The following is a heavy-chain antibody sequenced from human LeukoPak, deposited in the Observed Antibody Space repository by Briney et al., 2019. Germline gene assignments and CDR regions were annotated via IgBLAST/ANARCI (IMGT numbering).Heavy chain of an antibody. V-gene: IGHV3-74*01. CDR3: ARQAMGPRDAFDI. CDR1: GFTFSTYW. Sequence: PGGSLRLSCAASGFTFSTYWMHWVRQAPRKGLVWVARSDSDGSRASCADSVKGRFTISRDNAKNTLYLQLNSLRPEDTAVYYCARQAMGPRDAFDIWGQGTMVTVSA. CDR2: SDSDGSRA. J-gene: IGHJ3*02. D-gene: IGHD5-18*01.